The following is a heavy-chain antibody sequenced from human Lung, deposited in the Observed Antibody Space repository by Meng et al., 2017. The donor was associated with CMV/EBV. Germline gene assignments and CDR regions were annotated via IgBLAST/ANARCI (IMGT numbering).Heavy chain of an antibody. Sequence: QFPGQEAGPGLVKPPGTLSLTSAVSGGSISSRNWGSWVRQPPGKGLEWIGEIYNSGSTKYNPSIKSRVTISVDKSKIQFSLTLSSVTAADTAVYYCARVVTALWGYYFDYWGQGTLVTVSS. CDR2: IYNSGST. CDR1: GGSISSRNW. D-gene: IGHD2-21*02. V-gene: IGHV4-4*03. J-gene: IGHJ4*02. CDR3: ARVVTALWGYYFDY.